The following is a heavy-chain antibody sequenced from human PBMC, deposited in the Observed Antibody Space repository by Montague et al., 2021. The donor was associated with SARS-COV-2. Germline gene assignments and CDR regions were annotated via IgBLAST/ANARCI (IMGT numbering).Heavy chain of an antibody. CDR2: ISYSGRT. D-gene: IGHD3-10*01. CDR1: GASVSSSLYY. J-gene: IGHJ6*03. CDR3: ASSYYYGSGTYVYNYYMDV. Sequence: ETLSLTCTLSGASVSSSLYYWGWIRKPPGRGLEWVGCISYSGRTYSIPSLKSRLTISVDSSENQFSLRLSSVTAADTAVYYCASSYYYGSGTYVYNYYMDVWGKVTTVTGSS. V-gene: IGHV4-39*01.